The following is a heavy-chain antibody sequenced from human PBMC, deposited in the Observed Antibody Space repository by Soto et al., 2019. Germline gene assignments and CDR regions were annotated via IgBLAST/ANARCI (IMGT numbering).Heavy chain of an antibody. CDR3: AKGSYGYVEYNYFDS. J-gene: IGHJ4*01. CDR1: GFTFSSYA. CDR2: ISGSGGST. D-gene: IGHD5-18*01. Sequence: GGSLRLSCAASGFTFSSYAMSWVRQAPGKGLEWVSAISGSGGSTYYADSVKSRFTISRDNSKNTLYLQMNSLRAEDEAVYYCAKGSYGYVEYNYFDSWGKGTLVTVSS. V-gene: IGHV3-23*01.